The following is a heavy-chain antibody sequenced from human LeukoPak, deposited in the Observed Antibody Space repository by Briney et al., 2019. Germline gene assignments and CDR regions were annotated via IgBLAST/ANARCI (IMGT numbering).Heavy chain of an antibody. V-gene: IGHV4-34*01. J-gene: IGHJ5*01. CDR3: AREGDLMGATMDS. CDR1: GGSFSGYY. Sequence: PSETLSLTCAVYGGSFSGYYWSWIRQPPGKGLEWIGEINHSGSTNYNPSLKSRVTISVDTSKNQFSLKLSSVTAADTAVYYCAREGDLMGATMDSWGQGTLVIVSS. D-gene: IGHD3-16*01. CDR2: INHSGST.